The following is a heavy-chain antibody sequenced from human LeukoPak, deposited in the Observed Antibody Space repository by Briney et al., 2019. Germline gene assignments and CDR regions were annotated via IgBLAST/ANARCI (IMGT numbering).Heavy chain of an antibody. CDR1: GFTFSIYA. V-gene: IGHV3-30*04. J-gene: IGHJ6*02. Sequence: GGSLRLSCTASGFTFSIYAIHWVRHTGGKGLEWVAVISNDGSDRSHADSVRGRFTVSRDKSRQTMYLQMNSLRTEDTAVYYCARTSVSSTWNYYYYGMDVWGQGTTVTVSS. D-gene: IGHD6-13*01. CDR2: ISNDGSDR. CDR3: ARTSVSSTWNYYYYGMDV.